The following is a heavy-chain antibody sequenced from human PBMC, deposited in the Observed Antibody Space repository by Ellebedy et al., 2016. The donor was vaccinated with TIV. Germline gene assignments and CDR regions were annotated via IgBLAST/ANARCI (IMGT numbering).Heavy chain of an antibody. Sequence: PGGSLRLSCAVSGFSFSKSWMTRVRQAPGKGLEWVANIKQDGSEKYYVDSVRGRFTISRDNAKNSLYLQMNSLRAEDTAVYYCATVTTLATGTVYYFDFWGQGALVTVSS. CDR2: IKQDGSEK. V-gene: IGHV3-7*01. CDR1: GFSFSKSW. J-gene: IGHJ4*02. D-gene: IGHD4-17*01. CDR3: ATVTTLATGTVYYFDF.